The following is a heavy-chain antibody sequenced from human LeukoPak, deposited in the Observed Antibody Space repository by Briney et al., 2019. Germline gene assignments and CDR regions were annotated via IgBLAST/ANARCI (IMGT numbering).Heavy chain of an antibody. CDR3: ATEPLGLHYDY. J-gene: IGHJ4*02. CDR2: IGPTGTDR. Sequence: GSLRLSCAASGFTFSSCGFNWVRQAPGKGLEWVSSIGPTGTDRYYADSVRGRFTISRDNAKNSMYLQMDSVKDEAAVFFFCATEPLGLHYDYWGKGPLLTVSS. CDR1: GFTFSSCG. V-gene: IGHV3-21*01. D-gene: IGHD3-16*01.